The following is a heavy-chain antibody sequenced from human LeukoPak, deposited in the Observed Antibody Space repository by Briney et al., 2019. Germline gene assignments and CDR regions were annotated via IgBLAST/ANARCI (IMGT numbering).Heavy chain of an antibody. CDR3: AKDLTGGLLYYFDY. V-gene: IGHV3-23*01. D-gene: IGHD1-20*01. J-gene: IGHJ4*02. CDR2: LSDSGDST. Sequence: GGSLRLSCAASGFTFRSYAMSWVRQAPGKGLEWVSTLSDSGDSTYYADSVKGRFTISRDNSKNTLYLQMNSLRAEDTAVYYCAKDLTGGLLYYFDYWGQGTLVTVSS. CDR1: GFTFRSYA.